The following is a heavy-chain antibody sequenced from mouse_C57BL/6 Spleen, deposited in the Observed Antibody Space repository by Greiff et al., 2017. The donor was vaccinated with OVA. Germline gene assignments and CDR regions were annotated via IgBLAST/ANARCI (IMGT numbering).Heavy chain of an antibody. CDR3: AREGGYDDAMDS. Sequence: EVQLQQSGPELVKPGASVKISCKASGYTFTDYYMNWVKQSHGKSLEWIGDINPNNGGTSYNQKFKGKATLTVDKSSSTAYMELRSLTSEDSAVYYCAREGGYDDAMDSWGQGTSAPVPS. V-gene: IGHV1-26*01. CDR2: INPNNGGT. D-gene: IGHD2-2*01. J-gene: IGHJ4*01. CDR1: GYTFTDYY.